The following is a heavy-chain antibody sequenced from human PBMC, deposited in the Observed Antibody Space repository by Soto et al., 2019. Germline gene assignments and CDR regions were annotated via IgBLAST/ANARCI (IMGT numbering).Heavy chain of an antibody. CDR1: GGTFSSYA. CDR3: ASGGRYYSYYGVDV. CDR2: IIPIFGTA. Sequence: SVKVSCKASGGTFSSYAISWVRQAPGQGLEWMGGIIPIFGTAEYAQKFQGRVTITADESTSTDFMEVSSLRAEDTAVYYCASGGRYYSYYGVDVWGQGTTVTVSS. J-gene: IGHJ6*02. D-gene: IGHD3-3*01. V-gene: IGHV1-69*13.